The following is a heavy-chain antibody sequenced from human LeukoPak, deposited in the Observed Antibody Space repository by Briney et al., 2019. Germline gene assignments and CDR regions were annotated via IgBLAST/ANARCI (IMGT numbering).Heavy chain of an antibody. V-gene: IGHV3-30*04. CDR2: IAYDGSNK. CDR3: ASVLDY. Sequence: GGSLRLSCAASGFTFSSFAMHWVRQAPGKGLEWVAVIAYDGSNKYYADSVRGRFTISRDNSKNTVYLQMNNLKTEDTAVYYCASVLDYWGQGILVTVSS. CDR1: GFTFSSFA. J-gene: IGHJ4*02.